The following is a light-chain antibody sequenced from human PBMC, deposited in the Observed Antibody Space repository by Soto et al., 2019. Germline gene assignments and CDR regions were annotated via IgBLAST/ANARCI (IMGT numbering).Light chain of an antibody. CDR3: QQYDSASPT. V-gene: IGKV1-5*01. J-gene: IGKJ2*01. Sequence: DIQMTQSTSNLSASVGDGVTITCRARQNFSVWLAWYQQRPGKAPKFLIYDASSLETGVPSRYSGSGSGTEFTLTIRSRQSEAFATYSCQQYDSASPTFGQGTTMEIK. CDR1: QNFSVW. CDR2: DAS.